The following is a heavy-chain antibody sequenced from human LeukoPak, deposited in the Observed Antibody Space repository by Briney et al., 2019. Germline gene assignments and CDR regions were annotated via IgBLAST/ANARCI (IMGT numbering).Heavy chain of an antibody. CDR3: ARVIGSYGDSAY. CDR1: GFKFSSFS. J-gene: IGHJ4*02. D-gene: IGHD3-16*01. V-gene: IGHV3-48*04. Sequence: GSLRLSCTASGFKFSSFSMNWARQAPGKGLEWLSYISSTSSAIYYADSVKGRFTISRDNAKNSLYLQMDSLRAEDTAIYYCARVIGSYGDSAYRGQGTLVTVSS. CDR2: ISSTSSAI.